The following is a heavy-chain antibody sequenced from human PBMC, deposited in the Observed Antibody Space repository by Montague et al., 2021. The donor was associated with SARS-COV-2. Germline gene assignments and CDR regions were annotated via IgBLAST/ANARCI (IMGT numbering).Heavy chain of an antibody. CDR2: IFYNGST. V-gene: IGHV4-59*01. CDR3: ARQDAWAYCGDECYSGWFDS. Sequence: SETLSLTCTVSFGSISTYYWGWIRQPPGKGLEWIGFIFYNGSTKYNPSLKSRVPISLDTSKNQFSLKLSSVTAADTAVYYCARQDAWAYCGDECYSGWFDSWGQGTLVTVSS. J-gene: IGHJ5*01. CDR1: FGSISTYY. D-gene: IGHD2-21*01.